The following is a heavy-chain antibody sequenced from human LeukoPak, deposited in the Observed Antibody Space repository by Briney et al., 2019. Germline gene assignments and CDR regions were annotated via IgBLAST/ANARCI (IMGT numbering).Heavy chain of an antibody. CDR2: VDPEDGET. CDR1: GYTFTDYY. J-gene: IGHJ4*02. Sequence: ASVKVSCKVSGYTFTDYYMHWVQQAPGKGLEWMGLVDPEDGETIYAEKFQGRVTITANTSTDTAYMELSSLRSEDTALYYCAILAYCGGDCYRSTASDWGQGTLVTVSS. CDR3: AILAYCGGDCYRSTASD. D-gene: IGHD2-21*01. V-gene: IGHV1-69-2*01.